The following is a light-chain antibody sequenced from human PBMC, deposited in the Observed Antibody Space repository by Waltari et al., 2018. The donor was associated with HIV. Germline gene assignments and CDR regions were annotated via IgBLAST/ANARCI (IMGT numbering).Light chain of an antibody. CDR3: QSYDTSLSGNYV. V-gene: IGLV1-40*01. Sequence: QSVLTQPPSVSGAPGPRVTIPCTGSRSNIGAGSDAHWYQQRPGTAPKLLIYGNSNRPSGVPDRFSGSKSGTSASLAITGLQAEDEADYYCQSYDTSLSGNYVFGTGTKVTVL. CDR2: GNS. CDR1: RSNIGAGSD. J-gene: IGLJ1*01.